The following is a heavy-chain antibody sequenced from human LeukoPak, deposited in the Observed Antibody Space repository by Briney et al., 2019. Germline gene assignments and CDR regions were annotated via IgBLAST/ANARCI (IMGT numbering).Heavy chain of an antibody. Sequence: GGSLRLSCTASGFTFGDYAMSWVRQAPGKGLEWVGFTRSKAYGGTTEYAASVKGRFTISRDDSKSIAYLQMNSLKTEDTAVYYCTREGTSSSWYGDAFDIWGQGTMVTVSS. CDR3: TREGTSSSWYGDAFDI. CDR1: GFTFGDYA. J-gene: IGHJ3*02. CDR2: TRSKAYGGTT. V-gene: IGHV3-49*04. D-gene: IGHD6-13*01.